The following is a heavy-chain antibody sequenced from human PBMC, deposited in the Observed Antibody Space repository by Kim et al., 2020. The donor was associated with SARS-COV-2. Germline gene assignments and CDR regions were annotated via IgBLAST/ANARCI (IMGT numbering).Heavy chain of an antibody. Sequence: GGSLRLSCAASGLAFSNYAMSWVRQAPGKGLEWVSAIRNGGENTYYADSVKGRFTISRDNSKNTLYLQMNSLRAEDTVVYYCAKPPFSNDWYYWGQGTLVTVSS. CDR3: AKPPFSNDWYY. CDR2: IRNGGENT. V-gene: IGHV3-23*01. J-gene: IGHJ4*02. D-gene: IGHD6-19*01. CDR1: GLAFSNYA.